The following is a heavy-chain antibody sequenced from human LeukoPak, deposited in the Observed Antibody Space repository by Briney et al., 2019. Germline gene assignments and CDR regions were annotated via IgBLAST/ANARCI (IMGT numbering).Heavy chain of an antibody. D-gene: IGHD4-11*01. V-gene: IGHV4-38-2*01. CDR1: GYSISSGYY. J-gene: IGHJ4*02. CDR3: ARALYSNFLFYY. Sequence: KPSETLSLTCAVSGYSISSGYYWGWIGQPPGKGLEWIGSNYYSGSTYYNPSLKSQLTISVDTSKNPSSVKLSSVTAADTAVYYCARALYSNFLFYYWGQGTLVTVSS. CDR2: NYYSGST.